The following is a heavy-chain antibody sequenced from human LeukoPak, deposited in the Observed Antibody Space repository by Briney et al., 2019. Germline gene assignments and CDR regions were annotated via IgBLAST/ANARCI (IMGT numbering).Heavy chain of an antibody. CDR2: ISSRGSSI. D-gene: IGHD1-26*01. V-gene: IGHV3-48*03. CDR3: ARDLWGAGDC. CDR1: GFTFSSYE. Sequence: GGSLRLSCGASGFTFSSYEMSWVRQAPGKGLEWVSSISSRGSSIYADSVKGRFTISRDNAKNSLYLQMNSLTAEDTAVYYCARDLWGAGDCWGQGTLVTVSS. J-gene: IGHJ4*02.